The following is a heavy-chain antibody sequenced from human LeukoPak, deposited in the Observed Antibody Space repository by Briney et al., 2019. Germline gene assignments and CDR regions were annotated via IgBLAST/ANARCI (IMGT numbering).Heavy chain of an antibody. CDR2: INHSGST. D-gene: IGHD2-2*01. CDR3: ARGGNIVVVPAAAPRLDP. J-gene: IGHJ5*02. CDR1: GGSFSGYY. Sequence: SETLSLTCAVYGGSFSGYYWSWIRQPPGKGLEWIGEINHSGSTNYNPSLKSRVTISVDTSKNQFSLKLSSVTAADTAVYYCARGGNIVVVPAAAPRLDPWGQGTLVTVSS. V-gene: IGHV4-34*01.